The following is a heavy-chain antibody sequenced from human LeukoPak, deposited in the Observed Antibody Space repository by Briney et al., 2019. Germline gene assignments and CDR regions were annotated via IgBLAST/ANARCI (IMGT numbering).Heavy chain of an antibody. J-gene: IGHJ4*02. D-gene: IGHD6-19*01. Sequence: PGGSLRLSCAASGFTFSYYAMSWVRQAPGKGLKWVSAISGSGGSTYYADSVKGRFTISRDNSKNTLFLQMNSLRAEDTALYYCAKIARGGLAGLFDYWGQGTLVTVSS. CDR3: AKIARGGLAGLFDY. CDR2: ISGSGGST. CDR1: GFTFSYYA. V-gene: IGHV3-23*01.